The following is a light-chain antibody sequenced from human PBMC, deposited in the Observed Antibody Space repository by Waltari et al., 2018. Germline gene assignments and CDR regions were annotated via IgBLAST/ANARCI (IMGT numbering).Light chain of an antibody. CDR1: QTVSKF. CDR2: AAS. Sequence: DIQMTQSPSSLSASVGDRVSITCRSSQTVSKFLNWYKQKPGEAPKLLIYAASTLQSGVPSRFRGGGSGTDFTLIISSLQPDDFATYFCQQTYTTPWTFGQGTRVDI. CDR3: QQTYTTPWT. J-gene: IGKJ1*01. V-gene: IGKV1-39*01.